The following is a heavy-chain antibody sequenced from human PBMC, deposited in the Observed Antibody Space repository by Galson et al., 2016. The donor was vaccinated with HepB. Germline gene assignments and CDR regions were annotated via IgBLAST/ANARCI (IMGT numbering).Heavy chain of an antibody. CDR3: ARVVDNSPGGWNFVDS. D-gene: IGHD6-19*01. Sequence: SLRLSCAASGFTFTTFGIHWVRQAPGKGLEWVAVIWFATGHQYYADSAKGRFTISRDTSNNTLSLQMTGLRVEDTAVYYCARVVDNSPGGWNFVDSWGQGALVAVSS. CDR2: IWFATGHQ. CDR1: GFTFTTFG. J-gene: IGHJ4*02. V-gene: IGHV3-33*01.